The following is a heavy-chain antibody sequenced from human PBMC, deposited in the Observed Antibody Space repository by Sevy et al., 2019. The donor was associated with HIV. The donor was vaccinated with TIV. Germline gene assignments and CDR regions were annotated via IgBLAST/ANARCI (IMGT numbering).Heavy chain of an antibody. CDR3: ATAECSSTSCYGSEYYYGMDV. Sequence: ASVKVSCKASGYTFTSYDINWVRQATGQGLEWMGWMNPNSGNTGYAQKFQGRVTITRNTSISTAYMGLGSLRSEDTAVYYCATAECSSTSCYGSEYYYGMDVWGQGTTVTVSS. D-gene: IGHD2-2*01. CDR1: GYTFTSYD. J-gene: IGHJ6*02. CDR2: MNPNSGNT. V-gene: IGHV1-8*03.